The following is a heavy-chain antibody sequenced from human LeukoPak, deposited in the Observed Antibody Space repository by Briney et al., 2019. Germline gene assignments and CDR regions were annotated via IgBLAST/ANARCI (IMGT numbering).Heavy chain of an antibody. CDR1: GFTFSSYW. CDR2: IKQDGSEK. J-gene: IGHJ5*02. V-gene: IGHV3-7*01. CDR3: ARDDCSSISCYHNWFDP. Sequence: PGGSLRLSCAASGFTFSSYWMSWVRQAPGKGLEWEANIKQDGSEKYYVDSVKGRFPISRDNAKNSLYLQMNSLRAEDTAVYYCARDDCSSISCYHNWFDPWGQGTLVTVSS. D-gene: IGHD2-2*01.